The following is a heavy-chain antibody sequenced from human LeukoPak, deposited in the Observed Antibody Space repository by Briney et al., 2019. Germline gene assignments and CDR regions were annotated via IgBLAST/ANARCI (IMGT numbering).Heavy chain of an antibody. CDR2: INPNSGGT. J-gene: IGHJ5*02. D-gene: IGHD3-10*01. CDR1: GYTFTGYY. V-gene: IGHV1-2*02. CDR3: ARVGITMVRGVIIGWFDP. Sequence: ASVKVSCKASGYTFTGYYMHWVRQAPGQGLEWMGWINPNSGGTNYAQKFQGRVTMTRVTSISTAYMELSRLRSDDTAVYYCARVGITMVRGVIIGWFDPWGQGTLVTVSS.